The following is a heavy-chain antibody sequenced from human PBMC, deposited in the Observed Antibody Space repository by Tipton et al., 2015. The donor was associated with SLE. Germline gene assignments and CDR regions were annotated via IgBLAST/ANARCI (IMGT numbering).Heavy chain of an antibody. V-gene: IGHV4-59*01. CDR1: GGSFSGYY. CDR3: ARGQDMITFGGIHCY. CDR2: ISYSGST. Sequence: TLSLTCAVYGGSFSGYYWSWIRQPPGKGLEWIGYISYSGSTNYSPSLKSRVTISLDTSKTQFSLKLRSVTAADTAVYYCARGQDMITFGGIHCYWGQGTLVTVSS. J-gene: IGHJ4*02. D-gene: IGHD3-16*01.